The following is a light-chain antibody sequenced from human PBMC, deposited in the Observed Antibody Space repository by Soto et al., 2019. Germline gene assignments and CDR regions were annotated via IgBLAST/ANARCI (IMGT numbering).Light chain of an antibody. CDR3: SSYTSSSTWV. Sequence: QSALTQPPSASGSPGQSVAISCTGTSSDVGGYNYVSWYQQHPGKAPKLMIYEVNKRPSGVPDRFSGSKSGNTASLPVSGLPAEDEADYYCSSYTSSSTWVFGGGTKVTVL. CDR1: SSDVGGYNY. CDR2: EVN. J-gene: IGLJ3*02. V-gene: IGLV2-8*01.